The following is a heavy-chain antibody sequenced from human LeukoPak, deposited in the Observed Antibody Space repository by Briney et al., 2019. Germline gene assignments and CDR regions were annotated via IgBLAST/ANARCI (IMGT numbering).Heavy chain of an antibody. CDR2: IYTGGST. Sequence: TGGSLRLSCAASGFTVSSNYMSWVRQAPGKGLEWVSAIYTGGSTYYAGSVKGRFTISRDNSKNTLYLQMSSLRAEDTAVYYCARNLYYYDSSGYYYYWGQGTLVTVSS. J-gene: IGHJ4*02. D-gene: IGHD3-22*01. V-gene: IGHV3-66*01. CDR1: GFTVSSNY. CDR3: ARNLYYYDSSGYYYY.